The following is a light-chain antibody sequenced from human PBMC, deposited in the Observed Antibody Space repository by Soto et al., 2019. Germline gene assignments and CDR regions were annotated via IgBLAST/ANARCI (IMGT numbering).Light chain of an antibody. CDR3: QQYGSSPYT. J-gene: IGKJ2*01. Sequence: EIVLTQSPGTLSLSPGERATLSCRASQSVSSNYLAWCQQKPGQTPRLLIYGASSRATGIQDRFSGSGSGTDFTLTISRLEPEEFAVYYFQQYGSSPYTFCQGTKLEIK. CDR2: GAS. CDR1: QSVSSNY. V-gene: IGKV3-20*01.